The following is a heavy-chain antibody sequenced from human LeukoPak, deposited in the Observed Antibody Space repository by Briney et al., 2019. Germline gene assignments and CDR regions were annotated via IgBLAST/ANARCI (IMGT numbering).Heavy chain of an antibody. J-gene: IGHJ4*02. CDR1: GFISSSYW. V-gene: IGHV3-74*01. D-gene: IGHD4-17*01. Sequence: GGSLRLSCAGSGFISSSYWMHWVRQPPGKGLVYIACINTDGFSTSYADSVKGRFTISRDNAKNTLYLQMNSLRAEDTAVYYCARSRTYGDYGRGLDYWGQGTLVTVSS. CDR3: ARSRTYGDYGRGLDY. CDR2: INTDGFST.